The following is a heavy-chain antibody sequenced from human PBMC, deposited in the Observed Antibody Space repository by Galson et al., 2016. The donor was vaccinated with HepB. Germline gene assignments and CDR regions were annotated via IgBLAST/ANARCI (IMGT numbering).Heavy chain of an antibody. CDR3: ARDINWGLDY. V-gene: IGHV3-48*02. J-gene: IGHJ4*02. Sequence: SLRLSCAASGFTFSAYPMNWVRQAPGKGLEWVSHINHDSSAMNYVLSMKDRFTISRDNAKNSLFLQMDSLSDEDTAVYYCARDINWGLDYWGQGILVTVSS. CDR2: INHDSSAM. CDR1: GFTFSAYP. D-gene: IGHD7-27*01.